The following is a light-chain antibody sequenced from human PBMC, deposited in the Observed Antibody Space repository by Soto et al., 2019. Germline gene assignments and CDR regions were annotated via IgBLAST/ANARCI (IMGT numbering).Light chain of an antibody. CDR1: QSIGTW. Sequence: DIQVTQSPSTLSASVVDRVTITCGASQSIGTWLAWYQQKPGKAPKLLIYAASSLQSGVPSRFSGSASGTDFTLTISSLQPEDFATYYCQQSYSTPITFGQGTRLEIK. V-gene: IGKV1-39*01. CDR3: QQSYSTPIT. J-gene: IGKJ5*01. CDR2: AAS.